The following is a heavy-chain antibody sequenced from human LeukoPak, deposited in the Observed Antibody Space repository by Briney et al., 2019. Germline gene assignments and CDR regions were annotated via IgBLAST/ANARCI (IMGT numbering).Heavy chain of an antibody. V-gene: IGHV4-61*09. CDR3: ARRTTDSSGYYFDGRFDY. CDR2: INHSGST. J-gene: IGHJ4*02. CDR1: GGSISSGSYY. Sequence: SQTLSLTCTVSGGSISSGSYYWSWIRQPAGKGLEWIGEINHSGSTNYNPSLKSRVTISVDTSKNQFSLKLSSVTAADTAVYYCARRTTDSSGYYFDGRFDYWGQGTLVTVSS. D-gene: IGHD3-22*01.